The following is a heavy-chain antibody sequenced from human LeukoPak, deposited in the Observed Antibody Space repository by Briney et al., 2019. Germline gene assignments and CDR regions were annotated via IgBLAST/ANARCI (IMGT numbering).Heavy chain of an antibody. CDR3: AKVPGGFTMMGRFDP. V-gene: IGHV3-23*01. CDR2: ISGSAGST. D-gene: IGHD3-22*01. J-gene: IGHJ5*02. CDR1: GFTFSSYA. Sequence: GSLRLSCAAPGFTFSSYAMSWVRQAPGKGLEWVSAISGSAGSTYYADSVKGRFTISRDNSKNTLYLQMNSLRAEDTAVYYCAKVPGGFTMMGRFDPWGQGTLVTVSS.